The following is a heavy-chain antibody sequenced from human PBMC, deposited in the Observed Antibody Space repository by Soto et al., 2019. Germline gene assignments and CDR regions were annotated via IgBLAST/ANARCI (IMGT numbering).Heavy chain of an antibody. CDR3: ATSEYDSLTSFDF. CDR2: IIPMLGIG. J-gene: IGHJ4*02. V-gene: IGHV1-69*02. D-gene: IGHD3-9*01. CDR1: GGTFSSYA. Sequence: QVQLEQSGAEVKKPESSVKVSCKASGGTFSSYAINWVGQAPGQGLEWLGRIIPMLGIGNNAQKFQDRVTISLDKSTSTAYMELNSLRSEDTAVYYCATSEYDSLTSFDFWGQGTLVTVSS.